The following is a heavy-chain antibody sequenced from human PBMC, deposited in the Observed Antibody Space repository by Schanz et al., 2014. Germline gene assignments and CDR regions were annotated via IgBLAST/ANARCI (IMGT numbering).Heavy chain of an antibody. CDR3: ARGRVLES. D-gene: IGHD1-1*01. CDR2: ISSASSTI. V-gene: IGHV3-48*01. J-gene: IGHJ5*02. CDR1: GFSFTTYA. Sequence: VQLLESGGGLVQPGGSLRLSCASSGFSFTTYAMSWVRQAPGKGLEWVSYISSASSTINYADSVKGRFTISRDNAKNSLFLQMNSLRAEDTAVYYCARGRVLESWGQGTLVTVAS.